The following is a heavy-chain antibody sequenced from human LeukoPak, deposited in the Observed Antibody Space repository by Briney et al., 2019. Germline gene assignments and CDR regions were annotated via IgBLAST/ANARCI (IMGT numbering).Heavy chain of an antibody. CDR1: GFTFSNYG. V-gene: IGHV3-30*18. Sequence: GGSLRLSCAAYGFTFSNYGMHWDRHAPGKVMMWEAVISYDESLRFYADSVKGRFTISRDSSKSTVYLQMNRLRAEDTAEYDCVKEWGYGSGSYYDYWGQGTLVTVSS. CDR3: VKEWGYGSGSYYDY. D-gene: IGHD3-10*01. CDR2: ISYDESLR. J-gene: IGHJ4*02.